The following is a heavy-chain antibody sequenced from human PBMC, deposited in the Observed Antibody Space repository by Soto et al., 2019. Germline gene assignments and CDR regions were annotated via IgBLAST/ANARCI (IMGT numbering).Heavy chain of an antibody. D-gene: IGHD3-10*01. J-gene: IGHJ3*01. CDR2: IYWRDDK. Sequence: QITLKESGPTLVKPTQTLTLTCSFSGLSLTTGGVGVGWIRQPPGKAPEWLAVIYWRDDKRYSPSLRNRLTITKDISKDLVVLTLTNMGPVDTATYYCTSGFGRHLPGHDPFDVWGPGTMVTVSS. CDR3: TSGFGRHLPGHDPFDV. V-gene: IGHV2-5*01. CDR1: GLSLTTGGVG.